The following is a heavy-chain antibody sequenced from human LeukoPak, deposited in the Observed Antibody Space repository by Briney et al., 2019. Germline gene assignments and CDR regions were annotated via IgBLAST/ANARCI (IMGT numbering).Heavy chain of an antibody. J-gene: IGHJ3*02. D-gene: IGHD2-2*01. CDR1: GGTFSSFA. Sequence: SVKVSCKASGGTFSSFAISWVRQAPGQGLEWMGGIIPIFGTANYAQKFQGRVTITADESTSTAYMELSSLRSEDTAVYYCARGDRYCSSTSCTDAFDIWGQGTMVTVSS. CDR3: ARGDRYCSSTSCTDAFDI. CDR2: IIPIFGTA. V-gene: IGHV1-69*13.